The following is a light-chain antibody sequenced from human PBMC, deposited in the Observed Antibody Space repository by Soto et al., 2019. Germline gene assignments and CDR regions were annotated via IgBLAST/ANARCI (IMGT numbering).Light chain of an antibody. V-gene: IGLV2-8*01. CDR3: SLYAGGNNVI. CDR1: SSDVGSYIF. J-gene: IGLJ2*01. Sequence: QSALTQPPSASGSPGQSVTISCAGTSSDVGSYIFVSWYQHHPGKAPKLLIYEITKRPPGVSDRFSGSKSGYTASLTVSGLQVEDEADYYCSLYAGGNNVIFGGGTKLTVL. CDR2: EIT.